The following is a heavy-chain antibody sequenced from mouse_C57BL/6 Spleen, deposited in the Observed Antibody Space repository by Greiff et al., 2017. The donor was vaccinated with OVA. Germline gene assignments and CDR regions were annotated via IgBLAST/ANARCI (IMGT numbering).Heavy chain of an antibody. Sequence: QVQLKESGPGLVQPSQSLSITCTVSGFSLTSYGVHWVRQSPGKGLEWLGVIWSGGSTDYNAACISRLSISKDNSKSQVFFKMNSLQADDTAIYYCASYGNRFAYWGQGTLVTVSA. CDR3: ASYGNRFAY. CDR2: IWSGGST. CDR1: GFSLTSYG. J-gene: IGHJ3*01. V-gene: IGHV2-2*01. D-gene: IGHD2-1*01.